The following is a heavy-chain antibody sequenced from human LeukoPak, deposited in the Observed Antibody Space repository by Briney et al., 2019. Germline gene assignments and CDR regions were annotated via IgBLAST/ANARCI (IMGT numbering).Heavy chain of an antibody. CDR1: GFTFSTSW. V-gene: IGHV3-7*03. Sequence: GGSLRLSCAASGFTFSTSWMSWVRQVPGKGLEWVANIKKDGSESYYVDSVKGRFTISRDNAKNSLYLQMNSLRAEGTAVYNCARIGYSSSSLDFWGRGTLVTVSS. J-gene: IGHJ4*02. CDR3: ARIGYSSSSLDF. D-gene: IGHD6-6*01. CDR2: IKKDGSES.